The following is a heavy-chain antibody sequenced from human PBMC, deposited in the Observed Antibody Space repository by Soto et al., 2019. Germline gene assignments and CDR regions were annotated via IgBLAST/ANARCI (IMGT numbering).Heavy chain of an antibody. CDR3: ARAVGVAADFDY. Sequence: QVQLVQSGAEENKPGASVKVSCKASGYTFTGYAMHWARQAPGQRLEWRGWITAGNGNTKYSQKFQGRVTITGDTSASTASMELSSLRGEDTAVYCCARAVGVAADFDYWGQGTLVTVSS. J-gene: IGHJ4*02. D-gene: IGHD6-19*01. CDR1: GYTFTGYA. CDR2: ITAGNGNT. V-gene: IGHV1-3*05.